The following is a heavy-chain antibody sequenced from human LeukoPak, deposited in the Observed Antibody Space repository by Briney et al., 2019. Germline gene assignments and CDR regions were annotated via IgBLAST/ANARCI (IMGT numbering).Heavy chain of an antibody. CDR3: ARVKRSGWYPAYYYYYGMDV. V-gene: IGHV4-34*01. J-gene: IGHJ6*02. CDR1: GGSFSGYY. Sequence: PSETLSLTCAVYGGSFSGYYWSWIRQPPGKGLEWIGAINHSGSTNYNPSLKSRVTISVDTSKNQFSLKLSSVTAADTAVYYCARVKRSGWYPAYYYYYGMDVWGQGTTVTVSS. D-gene: IGHD6-19*01. CDR2: INHSGST.